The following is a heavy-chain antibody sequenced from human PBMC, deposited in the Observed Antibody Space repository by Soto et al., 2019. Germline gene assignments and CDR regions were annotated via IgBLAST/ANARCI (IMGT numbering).Heavy chain of an antibody. J-gene: IGHJ4*02. CDR2: INPSGGST. CDR3: AREGYSYGFYY. D-gene: IGHD5-18*01. CDR1: GYTFTSYY. V-gene: IGHV1-46*01. Sequence: GASVKVSCKASGYTFTSYYMHWVRQAPGQGLEWMGIINPSGGSTSYAQKFQGRVTMTRDTSTSTVYMELSSLRSGDTAVYYCAREGYSYGFYYWGQGTLVTVSS.